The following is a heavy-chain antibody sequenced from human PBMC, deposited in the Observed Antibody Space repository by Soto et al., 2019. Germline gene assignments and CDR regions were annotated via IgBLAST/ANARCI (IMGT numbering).Heavy chain of an antibody. CDR3: AREYPMIVVARDAFDI. J-gene: IGHJ3*02. D-gene: IGHD3-22*01. V-gene: IGHV4-39*02. CDR2: IYYSGST. CDR1: GGSISSSSYY. Sequence: QLQLQESGPGLVKPSETLSLTCTVSGGSISSSSYYWGWIRQPPGKGLEWIGSIYYSGSTYYNPSLKSRVTISVDTSKNQFSLKLSSVTAADTAVYYCAREYPMIVVARDAFDIWGQGTMVTVSS.